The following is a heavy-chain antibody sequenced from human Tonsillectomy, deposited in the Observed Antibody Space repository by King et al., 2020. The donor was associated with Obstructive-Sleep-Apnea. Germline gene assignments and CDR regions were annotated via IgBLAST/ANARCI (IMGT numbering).Heavy chain of an antibody. J-gene: IGHJ6*02. CDR2: INHSGST. CDR3: ARGRDWNHDGYYYYYYGMDV. V-gene: IGHV4-34*01. CDR1: GGSFSGYY. Sequence: VQLQQWGAGLLKPSETLSLTCAVYGGSFSGYYWTWIRQPPGKGLEWIGEINHSGSTNYNPSLKSRVTISVDTSKNQFSLKLSSVTAAATAVYYCARGRDWNHDGYYYYYYGMDVWGQGTTVTVSS. D-gene: IGHD1-1*01.